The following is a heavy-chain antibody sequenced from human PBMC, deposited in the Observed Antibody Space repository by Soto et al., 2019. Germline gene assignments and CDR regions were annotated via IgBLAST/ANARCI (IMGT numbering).Heavy chain of an antibody. Sequence: QVQLVESGGGVVQPGRSLRLSCAASGFTFCSYGMHWVRQAPGKGLEWVAVIWYDGSNKYYADSVKGRFTISRDNSKNTLYLQMNSLRAEDTAVYYCARDLDDSSGPGPWGQGTLVTVSS. CDR2: IWYDGSNK. CDR3: ARDLDDSSGPGP. V-gene: IGHV3-33*01. J-gene: IGHJ5*02. CDR1: GFTFCSYG. D-gene: IGHD3-22*01.